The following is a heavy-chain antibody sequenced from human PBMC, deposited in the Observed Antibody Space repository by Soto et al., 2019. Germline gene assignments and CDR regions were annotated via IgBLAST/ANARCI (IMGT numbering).Heavy chain of an antibody. D-gene: IGHD2-15*01. CDR1: GFTFSSYA. Sequence: DVQLLESGGGLVQPEGSLRLSCAASGFTFSSYAMGWVRQGPGKGLEWVAGVSIGGSTHYADSVRCRFSISRDNSKNPLSLTMNRPAAEDTAVYFCAKRRGAGGHFDCLGHGALVTGSS. V-gene: IGHV3-23*01. J-gene: IGHJ4*01. CDR2: VSIGGST. CDR3: AKRRGAGGHFDC.